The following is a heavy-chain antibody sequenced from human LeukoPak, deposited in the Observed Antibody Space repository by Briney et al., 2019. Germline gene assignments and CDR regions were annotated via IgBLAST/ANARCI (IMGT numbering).Heavy chain of an antibody. J-gene: IGHJ5*02. V-gene: IGHV3-48*03. CDR2: IGSSGSTI. CDR3: ATGAGQYSSSRNDP. Sequence: GGSLRLSCAASGFTFSSYEMNWVRQAPGKGLEWVSYIGSSGSTIYYADSVKGRFTISRDNAKNSLYLQMNSLRAEDTAVYYCATGAGQYSSSRNDPWGQGTLVTVSS. CDR1: GFTFSSYE. D-gene: IGHD6-13*01.